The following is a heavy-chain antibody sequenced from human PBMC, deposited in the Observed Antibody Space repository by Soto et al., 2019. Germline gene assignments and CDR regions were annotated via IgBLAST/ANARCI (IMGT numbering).Heavy chain of an antibody. D-gene: IGHD1-20*01. V-gene: IGHV6-1*01. CDR3: ARETTENNWNHLPDFDY. CDR2: TYYRSKWYN. CDR1: GDSVSSNSAA. Sequence: SQTLSLTCAISGDSVSSNSAAWNWIRQSPSRGLEWLGRTYYRSKWYNDYAVSVKSRITINPDTSKNQFSLQLNSVTPEDTAVYYCARETTENNWNHLPDFDYWGQGTLVTVSS. J-gene: IGHJ4*02.